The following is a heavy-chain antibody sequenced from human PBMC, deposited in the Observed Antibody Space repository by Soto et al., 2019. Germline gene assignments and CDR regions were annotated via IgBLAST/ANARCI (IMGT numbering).Heavy chain of an antibody. V-gene: IGHV4-4*07. CDR2: IFSSGST. Sequence: TLSLTCTVSGGSINTFYWSWVRQPAGKGLEWIGRIFSSGSTSFNPSLESRVAMSVDTSKNHFSLNLSSVTAADMAVYYCAREGSYSAYNFAHGIQLWSFDFWGQGALVTVSS. J-gene: IGHJ4*02. CDR1: GGSINTFY. CDR3: AREGSYSAYNFAHGIQLWSFDF. D-gene: IGHD5-12*01.